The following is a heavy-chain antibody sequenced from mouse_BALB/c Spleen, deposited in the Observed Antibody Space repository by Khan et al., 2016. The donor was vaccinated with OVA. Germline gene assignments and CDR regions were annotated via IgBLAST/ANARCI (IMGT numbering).Heavy chain of an antibody. J-gene: IGHJ3*01. CDR3: TRSGYGTFAY. D-gene: IGHD2-1*01. V-gene: IGHV1S81*02. CDR2: INPSNGGT. CDR1: GYTFTSYY. Sequence: VQLQQSGAELVKPGASVRLSCKASGYTFTSYYLYWVKQRPGQGLEWIGDINPSNGGTNFNEKFKSKATLTVDKSSSTAYMQLSSLKSEDSAVYYWTRSGYGTFAYWGQGTLVTVSA.